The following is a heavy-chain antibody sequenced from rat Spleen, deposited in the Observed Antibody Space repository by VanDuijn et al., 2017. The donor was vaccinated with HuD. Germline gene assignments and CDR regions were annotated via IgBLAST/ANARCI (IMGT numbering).Heavy chain of an antibody. J-gene: IGHJ1*01. CDR3: TRGHCSYALWDFDF. D-gene: IGHD1-2*01. Sequence: EVQLVESGGGLVQPGRSLKLSCVASGFTFKNYWMTWIRQAPGKGLEWVASVHHTGGVSYYPDSVKGRFTISRDNAQNTLYLQMNSLQTDDTGTYYCTRGHCSYALWDFDFWGPGTMVTVSS. CDR1: GFTFKNYW. V-gene: IGHV5-31*01. CDR2: VHHTGGVS.